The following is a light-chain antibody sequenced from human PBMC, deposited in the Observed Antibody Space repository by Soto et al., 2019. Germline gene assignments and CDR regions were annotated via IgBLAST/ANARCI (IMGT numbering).Light chain of an antibody. CDR2: LNSDGSH. Sequence: QLVLTQSPSASASLGASVKLTCTLSSGHSSYAIAWHQQQPEKGPRYLMKLNSDGSHSKGDGLPDRFSGSSSGAERYLTISGLQSEDEAGYYCQTWGTGIQGVFGGGTKLIVL. CDR3: QTWGTGIQGV. V-gene: IGLV4-69*01. CDR1: SGHSSYA. J-gene: IGLJ2*01.